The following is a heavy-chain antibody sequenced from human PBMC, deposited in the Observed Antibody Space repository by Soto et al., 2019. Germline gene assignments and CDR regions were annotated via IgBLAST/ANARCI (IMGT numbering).Heavy chain of an antibody. V-gene: IGHV4-34*01. CDR1: GGSFSGYY. Sequence: PSETLSLTCAVYGGSFSGYYWSWIRQPPGKGLEWIGEINHSGSTNYNPSLKSRVTISVDTSKNQFSLKLSSVTAADTAVYYCARTWIQLWGNWFDPWGQGTLVTVSS. J-gene: IGHJ5*02. CDR2: INHSGST. CDR3: ARTWIQLWGNWFDP. D-gene: IGHD5-18*01.